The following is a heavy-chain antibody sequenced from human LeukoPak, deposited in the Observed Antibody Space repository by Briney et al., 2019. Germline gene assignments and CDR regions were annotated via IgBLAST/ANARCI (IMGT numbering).Heavy chain of an antibody. CDR3: ARDGAFWSGYPYYFDY. CDR1: GFTVSSNY. Sequence: PGGSLRLSCAASGFTVSSNYMSWVRQAPGKGLEWVSVIYNTGSTNYADSVKGRFTISRDNSKNTLYLQMNSLRAEDTAVYYCARDGAFWSGYPYYFDYWGQGTLVTVSS. J-gene: IGHJ4*02. V-gene: IGHV3-53*01. CDR2: IYNTGST. D-gene: IGHD3-3*01.